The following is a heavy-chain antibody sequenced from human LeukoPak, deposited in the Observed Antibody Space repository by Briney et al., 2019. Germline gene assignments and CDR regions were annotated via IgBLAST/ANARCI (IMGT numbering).Heavy chain of an antibody. J-gene: IGHJ4*02. V-gene: IGHV4-59*01. CDR3: ARGAQYCSSTSCRLTYFDY. CDR2: IYYSGST. Sequence: PSETLSLTCTVSGGSISSYYWTWIRQPPGKGLEWIGYIYYSGSTNYNPSLKSRVTISVDTSKNQFSLNLSSVTAADTAVYYCARGAQYCSSTSCRLTYFDYWGQGTLVTVSS. CDR1: GGSISSYY. D-gene: IGHD2-2*01.